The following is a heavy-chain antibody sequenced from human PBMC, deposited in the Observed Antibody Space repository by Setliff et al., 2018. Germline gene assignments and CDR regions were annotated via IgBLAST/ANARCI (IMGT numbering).Heavy chain of an antibody. CDR1: GDSISNYY. D-gene: IGHD3-16*01. CDR3: AASPASTGAVEECFLPKSFDF. V-gene: IGHV4-4*07. CDR2: IHVTEST. J-gene: IGHJ4*02. Sequence: SETLSLTCTVAGDSISNYYWNWIRQPAGKGLEWIGRIHVTESTKYNLSLKSRVTLSIDTSKNQFSLKLSSVTAADAALYYWAASPASTGAVEECFLPKSFDFWGQGSPVTVSS.